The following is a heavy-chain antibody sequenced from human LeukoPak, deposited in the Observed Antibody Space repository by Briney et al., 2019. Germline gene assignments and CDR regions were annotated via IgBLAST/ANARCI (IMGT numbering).Heavy chain of an antibody. D-gene: IGHD4-17*01. V-gene: IGHV4-39*01. CDR2: IYYSGST. CDR1: GGSISSSSYY. Sequence: KASETLSLTCTVSGGSISSSSYYWGWIRQPPGKGLEWIGSIYYSGSTYYNPSLKSRVTISVDTSKNQFSLKLSSVTAADTAVYYCARRYGASRGPWDYWGQGTLVTVSS. CDR3: ARRYGASRGPWDY. J-gene: IGHJ4*02.